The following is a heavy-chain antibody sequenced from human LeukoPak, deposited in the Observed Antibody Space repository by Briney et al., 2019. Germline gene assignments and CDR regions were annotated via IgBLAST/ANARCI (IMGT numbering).Heavy chain of an antibody. V-gene: IGHV4-59*01. Sequence: SETLSLTCTVSGGSISSYYWSWIRQPPGKGLEWIGYIYYSGGTNYNPSLKSRVTISVDTSKNQFSLKLSSVTAADTAVYYCARGVLRFLGADYTRYYYMDVWGKGTTVTVSS. CDR2: IYYSGGT. CDR1: GGSISSYY. CDR3: ARGVLRFLGADYTRYYYMDV. J-gene: IGHJ6*03. D-gene: IGHD3-3*01.